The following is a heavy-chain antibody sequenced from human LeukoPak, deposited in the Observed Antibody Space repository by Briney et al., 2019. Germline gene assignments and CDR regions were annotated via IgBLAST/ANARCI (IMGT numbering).Heavy chain of an antibody. J-gene: IGHJ4*02. CDR2: ISAYNGNT. CDR1: GYTFTSYG. V-gene: IGHV1-18*01. CDR3: ARDGRMATTDTEQFDY. Sequence: ASVKVSCKASGYTFTSYGISWVRQAPGQGLEWMGWISAYNGNTNYAQKLQGRVTMTTDTSTSTAYMELRSLRSDDTAVYYCARDGRMATTDTEQFDYWGQGTLVTVSS. D-gene: IGHD5-24*01.